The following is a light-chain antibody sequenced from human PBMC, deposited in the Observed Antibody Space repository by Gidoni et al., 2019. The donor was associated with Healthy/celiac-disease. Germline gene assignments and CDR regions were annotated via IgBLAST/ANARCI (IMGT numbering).Light chain of an antibody. CDR1: QDISIY. CDR3: QQYDNLPRT. Sequence: DIQMTQSPSSLSASVGDRVTITCQASQDISIYLNWYQQKPGKAPKLLIYDASNFEPGVPSMFSGSGSGTDFTFTISSLQPEDIATYYCQQYDNLPRTFGQGTKLEIK. CDR2: DAS. V-gene: IGKV1-33*01. J-gene: IGKJ2*01.